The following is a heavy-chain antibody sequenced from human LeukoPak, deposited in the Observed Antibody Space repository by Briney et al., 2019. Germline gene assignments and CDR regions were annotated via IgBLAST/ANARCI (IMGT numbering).Heavy chain of an antibody. D-gene: IGHD3-16*02. J-gene: IGHJ4*02. V-gene: IGHV4-34*01. Sequence: SETLSLTCAVYGWSFSDYYWSWIRQPPGKELEWIGEINHSGSTNYNPSLTSRVTISVDTSKNQFSLKLSSVTAADTAVYYCARGPRMSYRRYFDYWGRGTVVSV. CDR2: INHSGST. CDR3: ARGPRMSYRRYFDY. CDR1: GWSFSDYY.